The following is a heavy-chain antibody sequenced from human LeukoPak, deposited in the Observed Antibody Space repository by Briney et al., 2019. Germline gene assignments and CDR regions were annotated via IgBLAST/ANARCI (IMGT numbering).Heavy chain of an antibody. CDR3: ARRMADGGTNH. D-gene: IGHD2-15*01. V-gene: IGHV1-46*01. J-gene: IGHJ5*02. CDR1: GYTFINDY. CDR2: IDPGGDSV. Sequence: ASVKVSCKASGYTFINDYTHWVRQAPGQGLEWMGRIDPGGDSVNYAQKFQDRVTMTRDTFTDTVYLELSSLRSEDTAIYYCARRMADGGTNHWGQGTLVTVSS.